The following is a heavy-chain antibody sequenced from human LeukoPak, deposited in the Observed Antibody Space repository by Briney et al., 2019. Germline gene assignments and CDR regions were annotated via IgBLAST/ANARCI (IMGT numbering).Heavy chain of an antibody. CDR3: ARSRRDGYLANFDY. CDR1: GGTFSSYT. Sequence: ASVKVSCKASGGTFSSYTISWVRQAPGQGLEWMGRIIPILGIANYAQKFQGRVTITADKSTSTAYMELSSLRSEDTAVYYRARSRRDGYLANFDYWGQGTLVTVSS. CDR2: IIPILGIA. V-gene: IGHV1-69*02. D-gene: IGHD5-24*01. J-gene: IGHJ4*02.